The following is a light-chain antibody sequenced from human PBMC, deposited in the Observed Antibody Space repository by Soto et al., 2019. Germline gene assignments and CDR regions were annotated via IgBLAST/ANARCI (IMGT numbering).Light chain of an antibody. CDR3: SSYTSSSTRV. CDR2: EVS. V-gene: IGLV2-14*01. CDR1: SGDIGAYNY. Sequence: QSALTKPASVSGSPGQSITISCTGTSGDIGAYNYVSWYQQHPGKAPKLMIYEVSNRPSGVSNRFSGSKSGNTASLTISGLQAEDEADYYCSSYTSSSTRVFGTGTKLTVL. J-gene: IGLJ1*01.